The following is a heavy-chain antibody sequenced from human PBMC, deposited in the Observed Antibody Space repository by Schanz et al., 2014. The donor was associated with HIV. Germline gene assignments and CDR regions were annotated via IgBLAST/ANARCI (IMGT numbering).Heavy chain of an antibody. CDR3: ARDYYYSIDV. J-gene: IGHJ6*02. CDR1: GSSFSTTW. Sequence: EVRLVESGGGLVQPGGSLRLSCAASGSSFSTTWMHWVRQVPGQGLEWISLIKGDGISVNYADSVKGRFTISRDNAQNTLDLQMHSLRVEDTAVYFCARDYYYSIDVWGQGTTVIVSS. V-gene: IGHV3-74*01. CDR2: IKGDGISV.